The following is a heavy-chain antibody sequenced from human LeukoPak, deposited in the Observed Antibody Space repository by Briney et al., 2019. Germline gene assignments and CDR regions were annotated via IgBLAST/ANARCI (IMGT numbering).Heavy chain of an antibody. Sequence: SETLSLTCAVYGGSFSGYYWSWIRQPPGKGLEWIGEINHSGSTNYNPSLKSRVTISVDTSKNQFSLKLSSVTAADTAVYYCASIFKKRDISTGYRDYWGQGTLVTVSS. D-gene: IGHD3-9*01. CDR2: INHSGST. J-gene: IGHJ4*02. CDR3: ASIFKKRDISTGYRDY. CDR1: GGSFSGYY. V-gene: IGHV4-34*01.